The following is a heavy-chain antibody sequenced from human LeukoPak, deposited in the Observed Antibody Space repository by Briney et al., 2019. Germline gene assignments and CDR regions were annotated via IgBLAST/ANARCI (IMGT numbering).Heavy chain of an antibody. J-gene: IGHJ4*02. CDR3: ARGGDGYNSADY. D-gene: IGHD5-24*01. CDR2: IIPIFGTA. Sequence: ASVKVSCKASGGTFSSYAISWVRQAPGQGLEWMGGIIPIFGTANYAQKFQGRVTITRDTSASTAYMELSSLRSEDTAVYYCARGGDGYNSADYWGQGTLVTVSS. V-gene: IGHV1-69*05. CDR1: GGTFSSYA.